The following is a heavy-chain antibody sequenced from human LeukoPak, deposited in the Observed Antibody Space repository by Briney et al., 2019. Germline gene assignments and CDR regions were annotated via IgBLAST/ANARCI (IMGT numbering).Heavy chain of an antibody. CDR3: SRGTSEMETISY. Sequence: ASVMVSSKASGYTSSSCSVNWVVHATREGLLGMGWMNPNNGNTGYAQKFQGRLTMTRNTPISTAYMELNRLRSEDTTVYYCSRGTSEMETISYWGQGTLVTVFS. CDR1: GYTSSSCS. J-gene: IGHJ4*02. D-gene: IGHD5-24*01. CDR2: MNPNNGNT. V-gene: IGHV1-8*01.